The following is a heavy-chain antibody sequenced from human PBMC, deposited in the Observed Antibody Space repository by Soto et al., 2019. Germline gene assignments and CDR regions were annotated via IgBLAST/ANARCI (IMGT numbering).Heavy chain of an antibody. CDR2: INPSGGRT. CDR3: AREKASTSLLTHYYYAMDV. Sequence: ASVKVSCKSSGYTFINYYVHWVRQAPGQGLEWMGMINPSGGRTTYPQKFQGRVTMTRDTSTSTVYGELSSLRSDDTAVFYCAREKASTSLLTHYYYAMDVWGQGTTVTVSS. CDR1: GYTFINYY. V-gene: IGHV1-46*01. J-gene: IGHJ6*02.